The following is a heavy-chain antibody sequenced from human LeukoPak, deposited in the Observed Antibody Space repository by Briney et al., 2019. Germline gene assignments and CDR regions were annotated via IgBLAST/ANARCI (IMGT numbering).Heavy chain of an antibody. Sequence: GGSLRLSCVASEFTFSRYWMGWVRQAPGKGLEWVANINRDGSEKYYVDSARGRFTISRDNGKNSVYLQLNSLRGDDTGLYYCTRAYGDYWGPGALVTVSS. J-gene: IGHJ4*02. V-gene: IGHV3-7*01. CDR1: EFTFSRYW. CDR2: INRDGSEK. CDR3: TRAYGDY. D-gene: IGHD3-10*01.